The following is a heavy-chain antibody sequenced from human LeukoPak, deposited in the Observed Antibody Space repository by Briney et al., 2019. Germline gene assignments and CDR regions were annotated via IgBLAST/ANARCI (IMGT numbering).Heavy chain of an antibody. V-gene: IGHV3-9*01. Sequence: PGGSLRLSCAASGFTFDDYAMHWVRQAPGKGLEWVSGISWNSGSIGYADSVKGRFTISRDNAKNSLYLQMNSLRAEDTALYYCAKDHYDSSTFFDYWGQGTLVTVSS. CDR3: AKDHYDSSTFFDY. J-gene: IGHJ4*02. CDR1: GFTFDDYA. D-gene: IGHD3-22*01. CDR2: ISWNSGSI.